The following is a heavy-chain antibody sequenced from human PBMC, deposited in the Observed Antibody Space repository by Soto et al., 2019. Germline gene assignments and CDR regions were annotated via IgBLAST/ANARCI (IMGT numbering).Heavy chain of an antibody. CDR3: ARGPHIAVDHYKKYYFDY. D-gene: IGHD2-15*01. V-gene: IGHV1-46*01. J-gene: IGHJ4*02. Sequence: ASVKVSCKASGYTCTYNFMHWVRQAPGQGLEWMGIINPSGGTTRAAQKFQDRVTMTRDTSTSTVYMELSSLRSEDTAVYYCARGPHIAVDHYKKYYFDYWGQGTLVTVSS. CDR2: INPSGGTT. CDR1: GYTCTYNF.